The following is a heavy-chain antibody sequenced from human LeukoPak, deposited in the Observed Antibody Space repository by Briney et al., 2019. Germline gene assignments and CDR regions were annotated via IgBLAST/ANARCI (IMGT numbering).Heavy chain of an antibody. V-gene: IGHV3-30*02. Sequence: PGGSLRLSCAASGFTFSSYDMHWVRQAPGKGLEWVAFIRYDGSNKYYADSVKGRFTISRDSSKNTLYLQMNSLRAEDTAVYYCAKGKAGARPSLDYWGQGTLVTVSS. CDR3: AKGKAGARPSLDY. CDR1: GFTFSSYD. CDR2: IRYDGSNK. J-gene: IGHJ4*02. D-gene: IGHD6-6*01.